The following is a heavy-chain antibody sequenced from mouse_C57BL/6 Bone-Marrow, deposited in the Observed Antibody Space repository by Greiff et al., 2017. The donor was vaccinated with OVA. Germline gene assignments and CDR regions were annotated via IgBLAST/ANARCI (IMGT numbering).Heavy chain of an antibody. CDR1: GYTFTSYT. J-gene: IGHJ4*01. CDR2: INPSSGYT. CDR3: SRILRVDAMDY. Sequence: VQGVESGAELARPGASVKMSCKASGYTFTSYTMHWVKQRPGQGLEWIGYINPSSGYTKYNQKFKDKATLTADKSSSTAYMQLSSLTSEDSAVYYWSRILRVDAMDYWGQGTSVTVSS. D-gene: IGHD1-1*01. V-gene: IGHV1-4*01.